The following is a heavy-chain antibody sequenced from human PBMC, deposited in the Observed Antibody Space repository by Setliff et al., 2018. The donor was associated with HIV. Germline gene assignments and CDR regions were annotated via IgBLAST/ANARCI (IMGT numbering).Heavy chain of an antibody. V-gene: IGHV3-30*02. D-gene: IGHD5-12*01. CDR2: IRYDGSNE. CDR1: GFIFGTYD. Sequence: GGSLRLSCAASGFIFGTYDMHWVRQAPGKGLEWVAFIRYDGSNEHYADSVKGRSTISRDNSKNTLALQMTSLRVEDTAAYYCAKDYFSGYDFRYFFDYWGQGALVTVSS. J-gene: IGHJ4*02. CDR3: AKDYFSGYDFRYFFDY.